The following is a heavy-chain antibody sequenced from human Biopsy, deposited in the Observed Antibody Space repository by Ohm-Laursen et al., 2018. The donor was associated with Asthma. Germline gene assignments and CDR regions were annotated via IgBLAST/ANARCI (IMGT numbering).Heavy chain of an antibody. CDR2: LNTGNGDT. Sequence: ASVKVSCKASGYTFISFAIHWVRQAPGQRLEWMGWLNTGNGDTKYAQKFQGRVTITRDTSASTAYMELRSLRSEDTARYYCARTYYDFLTGQVKDVFGVWGQGTMVTVSS. V-gene: IGHV1-3*04. J-gene: IGHJ3*01. D-gene: IGHD3-9*01. CDR3: ARTYYDFLTGQVKDVFGV. CDR1: GYTFISFA.